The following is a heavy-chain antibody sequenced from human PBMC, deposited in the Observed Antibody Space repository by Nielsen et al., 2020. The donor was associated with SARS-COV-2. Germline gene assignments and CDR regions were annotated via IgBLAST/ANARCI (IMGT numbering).Heavy chain of an antibody. D-gene: IGHD2-2*01. J-gene: IGHJ3*02. CDR1: GGSISGGSYY. CDR2: IYYTGST. Sequence: SETLSLTCTVSGGSISGGSYYWGWIRQAPGKGLEWIANIYYTGSTYYNPSLKSRVTISVDTSKDQISLKLTSVTAADTAVYYCARLPAGTVSFDIWGQGTMVTVS. V-gene: IGHV4-39*01. CDR3: ARLPAGTVSFDI.